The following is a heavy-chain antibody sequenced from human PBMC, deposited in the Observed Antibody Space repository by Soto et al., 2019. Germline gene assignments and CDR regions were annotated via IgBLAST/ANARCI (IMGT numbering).Heavy chain of an antibody. CDR1: GFTFSSYG. D-gene: IGHD2-15*01. CDR3: AKEGPYCSGGSCYSGPHYYYYYMDV. J-gene: IGHJ6*03. CDR2: ISYDGSNK. Sequence: GGSLRLSCAASGFTFSSYGMHWVRQAPGKGLEWVAVISYDGSNKYYADSVKGRFTISRDNSKNTLYLQMNSLRAEDTAVYYCAKEGPYCSGGSCYSGPHYYYYYMDVWGKGTTVTVSS. V-gene: IGHV3-30*18.